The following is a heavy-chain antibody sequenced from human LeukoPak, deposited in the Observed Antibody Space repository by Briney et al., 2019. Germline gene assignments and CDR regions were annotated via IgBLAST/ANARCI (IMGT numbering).Heavy chain of an antibody. CDR2: VRTTAEGETT. CDR3: TAGLGKTDDDS. J-gene: IGHJ4*02. CDR1: GFNFNDAW. V-gene: IGHV3-15*01. Sequence: GGSLRLSCEGSGFNFNDAWMSWIRQAPGKGREWVGCVRTTAEGETTDYGAPVRGRFIISREDSKSMVYLQMNRLETEDTAIYYCTAGLGKTDDDSWGQGTLVTVSS. D-gene: IGHD4-11*01.